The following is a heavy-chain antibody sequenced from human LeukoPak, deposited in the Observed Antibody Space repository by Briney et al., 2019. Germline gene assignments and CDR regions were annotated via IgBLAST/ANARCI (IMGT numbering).Heavy chain of an antibody. CDR3: ASLRYSWIVPPDKNWFDP. J-gene: IGHJ5*02. CDR1: GGSFSGYY. CDR2: INHSGST. D-gene: IGHD1-1*01. V-gene: IGHV4-34*01. Sequence: PSETLSLTCAVYGGSFSGYYWSWIRQPPGKGLEWIGEINHSGSTNYNPSLKSRVTISVDTSKNQFSLKLSSVTAADTAVYYCASLRYSWIVPPDKNWFDPWGQGTLVTVSS.